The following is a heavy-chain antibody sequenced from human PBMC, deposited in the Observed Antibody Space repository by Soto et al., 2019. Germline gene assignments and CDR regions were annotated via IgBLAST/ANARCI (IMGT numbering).Heavy chain of an antibody. Sequence: GAPAKPSSEARRVGLRSYSLRWPRQAPEKGLEWMGGIIPIFGTANYAQKFQARVTITADESTSTAYMELSSLRSEDTAVYYCARDRGPSSGYYPYWFDPWGQGTLVTVSS. CDR1: RVGLRSYS. D-gene: IGHD3-22*01. J-gene: IGHJ5*02. V-gene: IGHV1-69*01. CDR2: IIPIFGTA. CDR3: ARDRGPSSGYYPYWFDP.